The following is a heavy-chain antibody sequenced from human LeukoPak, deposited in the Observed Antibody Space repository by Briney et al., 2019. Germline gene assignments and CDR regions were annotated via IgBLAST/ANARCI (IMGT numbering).Heavy chain of an antibody. CDR3: AKDQGGYSYGTGSDY. V-gene: IGHV3-30*18. D-gene: IGHD5-18*01. Sequence: PGGSLRLSCAASGFTFSSYGMHWVRQAPGKGLEWVAVISYDGSNKYYADSVKGRFTISRDNSKNTLYLQMNSLRAEDTAVYYCAKDQGGYSYGTGSDYWGQGTLVTVSS. CDR2: ISYDGSNK. J-gene: IGHJ4*02. CDR1: GFTFSSYG.